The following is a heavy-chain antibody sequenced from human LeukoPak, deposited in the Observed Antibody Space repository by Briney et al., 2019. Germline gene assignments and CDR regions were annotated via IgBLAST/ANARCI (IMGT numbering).Heavy chain of an antibody. Sequence: GGSLGLSCAASGFTFSSYSMNWVRQAPGKGLEWVSSISSSSSYIYYADSVKSRFTISRDNAKNSLYLQMNSLRAEDTAVYYCARGLHEIPAAEDYYYYYMDVWGKGTTVTVSS. CDR1: GFTFSSYS. CDR3: ARGLHEIPAAEDYYYYYMDV. J-gene: IGHJ6*03. CDR2: ISSSSSYI. V-gene: IGHV3-21*01. D-gene: IGHD2-2*01.